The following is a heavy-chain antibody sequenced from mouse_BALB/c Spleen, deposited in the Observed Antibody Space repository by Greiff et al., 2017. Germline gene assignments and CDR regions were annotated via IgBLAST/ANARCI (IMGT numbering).Heavy chain of an antibody. CDR3: ARTGWDKAY. D-gene: IGHD3-3*01. CDR2: ISSGGGST. V-gene: IGHV5-12-1*01. CDR1: GFAFSSYD. Sequence: VQLKESGGGLVKPGGSLKLSCAASGFAFSSYDMSWVRQTPEKRLEWVAYISSGGGSTYYPDTVKGRFTISRDNAKNTLYLQMSSLKSEDTAMYYCARTGWDKAYWGQGTLVTVSA. J-gene: IGHJ3*01.